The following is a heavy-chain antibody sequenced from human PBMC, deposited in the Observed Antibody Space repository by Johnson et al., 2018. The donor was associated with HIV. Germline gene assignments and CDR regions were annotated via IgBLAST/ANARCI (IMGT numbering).Heavy chain of an antibody. V-gene: IGHV3-9*01. D-gene: IGHD2-21*02. CDR2: IRWNSGSI. CDR1: GFTFDDYA. J-gene: IGHJ3*02. CDR3: TKDAIVVVTAGAFDI. Sequence: VQLVESGGGLVQPGRSLRLSCAASGFTFDDYAMHWVRQAPGKGLEWVSGIRWNSGSIGYADSVKGRFTISRDNAKNSLYLQMNSLRAEDTALYYCTKDAIVVVTAGAFDIWGQGTMVTVSS.